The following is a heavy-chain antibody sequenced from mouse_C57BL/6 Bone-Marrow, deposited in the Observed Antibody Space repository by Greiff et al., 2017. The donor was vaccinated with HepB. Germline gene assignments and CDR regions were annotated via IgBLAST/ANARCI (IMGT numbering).Heavy chain of an antibody. J-gene: IGHJ3*01. CDR1: GYAFTNYL. Sequence: VQLQESGAELVRPGTSVKVSCKASGYAFTNYLIEWVKQRPGQGLEWIGVINPGSGGTNYNEKFKGKATLTADKSSSTAYMQLSSLTSEDSAVYFCARGYYGTHGGFAYWGQGTLVTVSA. D-gene: IGHD1-1*01. V-gene: IGHV1-54*01. CDR2: INPGSGGT. CDR3: ARGYYGTHGGFAY.